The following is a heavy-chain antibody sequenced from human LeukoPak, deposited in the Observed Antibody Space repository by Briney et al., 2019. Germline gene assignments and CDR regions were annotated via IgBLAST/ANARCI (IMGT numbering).Heavy chain of an antibody. CDR2: ISSGSSYI. CDR1: GFTFSSYT. D-gene: IGHD2-2*01. Sequence: GGSLRLSCAASGFTFSSYTMNWVRQAPGKGLEWVSPISSGSSYIYYSDSVRGRFTISRDNAKNSLYLQMNSLRAEDTAVYYCASLDCSSTSCYGDDAFDIWGQGTMVTVSS. J-gene: IGHJ3*02. V-gene: IGHV3-21*01. CDR3: ASLDCSSTSCYGDDAFDI.